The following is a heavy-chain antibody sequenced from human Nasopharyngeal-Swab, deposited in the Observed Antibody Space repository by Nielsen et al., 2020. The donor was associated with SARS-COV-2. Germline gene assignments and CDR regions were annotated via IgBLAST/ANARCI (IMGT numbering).Heavy chain of an antibody. Sequence: GGSLRLSCAASGFTFSSYDMHWVRQATGKGLEWVSAIGTAGDTYYPGSVKGRFTISRENAENSLYLQMNSLRAGDTAVYYCARSRTAMTSPYYYYGMDVWGQGTTVTVSS. V-gene: IGHV3-13*01. D-gene: IGHD5-18*01. CDR2: IGTAGDT. J-gene: IGHJ6*02. CDR1: GFTFSSYD. CDR3: ARSRTAMTSPYYYYGMDV.